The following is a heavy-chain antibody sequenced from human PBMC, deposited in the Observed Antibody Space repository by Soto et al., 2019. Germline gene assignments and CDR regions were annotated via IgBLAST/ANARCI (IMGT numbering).Heavy chain of an antibody. Sequence: QVQLVESGGGVVQPGRSLRLSCAASGFTFSSYGMHWVRQAPGKGLEWVALIWHDGTNKYYAESVEGRFTISRDNSKNTLFLQMNSMRADDTAVYYCFGNLFWREYWGQGTLVTVSS. CDR2: IWHDGTNK. CDR3: FGNLFWREY. D-gene: IGHD3-9*01. CDR1: GFTFSSYG. J-gene: IGHJ4*02. V-gene: IGHV3-33*08.